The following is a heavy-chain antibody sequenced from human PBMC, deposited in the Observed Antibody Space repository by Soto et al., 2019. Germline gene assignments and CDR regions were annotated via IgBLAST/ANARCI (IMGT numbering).Heavy chain of an antibody. CDR2: ISYDGSNK. CDR3: AKDGVVVPAATPGAFDI. Sequence: GGSLRLSCAASGFTFSSYGMHWVRQAPGKGLEWVAVISYDGSNKYYADSVKGRFTISRDNSKNTLYLQMNSLRAEDTAVYYCAKDGVVVPAATPGAFDIWGQGTMVTVSS. CDR1: GFTFSSYG. V-gene: IGHV3-30*18. D-gene: IGHD2-2*01. J-gene: IGHJ3*02.